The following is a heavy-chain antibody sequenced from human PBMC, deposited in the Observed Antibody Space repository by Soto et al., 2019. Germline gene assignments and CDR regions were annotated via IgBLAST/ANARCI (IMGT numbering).Heavy chain of an antibody. CDR1: GGSFSGYY. D-gene: IGHD2-2*01. J-gene: IGHJ5*02. CDR2: INHSGST. CDR3: ASPRVGSAANNWFDP. Sequence: PSETLSLTCAVYGGSFSGYYWSWIRQPPGKGLEWIGEINHSGSTNYNPSLKSRVTISVDTSKNQFSLKLSSVTAADTAVYYCASPRVGSAANNWFDPWGQGTLVTVSS. V-gene: IGHV4-34*01.